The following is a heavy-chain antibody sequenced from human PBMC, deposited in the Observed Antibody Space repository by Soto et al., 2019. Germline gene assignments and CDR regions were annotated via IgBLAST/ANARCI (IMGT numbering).Heavy chain of an antibody. D-gene: IGHD3-3*01. CDR3: VKRQYYDFWAGNYYYGMDV. CDR2: ISSNGGST. Sequence: GGSLRLSCSASGFTFSSYAMHWVRQAPGKGLEYVSAISSNGGSTYYADSVKGRFTISRDNSKNTLYLQMSSLRAEDTAVYYCVKRQYYDFWAGNYYYGMDVWGQGTTVTAP. CDR1: GFTFSSYA. J-gene: IGHJ6*02. V-gene: IGHV3-64D*06.